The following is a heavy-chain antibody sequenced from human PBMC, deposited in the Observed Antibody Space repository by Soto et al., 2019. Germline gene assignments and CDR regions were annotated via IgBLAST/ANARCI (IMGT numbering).Heavy chain of an antibody. D-gene: IGHD6-19*01. J-gene: IGHJ4*02. CDR3: AKARQWMVRDPLHTRGY. CDR1: GFTFSSYG. V-gene: IGHV3-30*18. Sequence: GGSLRLSCAASGFTFSSYGMHWVRQAPGKGLEWVAVISYDGSNKYYADSVKGRFTVSRDNSKNTLYLQMNSLRAEDTAVYYCAKARQWMVRDPLHTRGYWGQGTLVTVSS. CDR2: ISYDGSNK.